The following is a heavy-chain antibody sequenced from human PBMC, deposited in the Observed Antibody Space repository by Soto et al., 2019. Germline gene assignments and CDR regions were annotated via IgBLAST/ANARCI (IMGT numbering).Heavy chain of an antibody. CDR3: AGKGAYGSGTFDY. CDR1: GGTFSSYA. V-gene: IGHV1-69*13. D-gene: IGHD3-10*01. Sequence: SVKVSCKASGGTFSSYAISWVRQAPGQGLEWMGGIIPIFGTANYAQKSQGRVTITADESTSTAYMELSSLRSEDTAVYYCAGKGAYGSGTFDYWGQGPLVTVSS. CDR2: IIPIFGTA. J-gene: IGHJ4*02.